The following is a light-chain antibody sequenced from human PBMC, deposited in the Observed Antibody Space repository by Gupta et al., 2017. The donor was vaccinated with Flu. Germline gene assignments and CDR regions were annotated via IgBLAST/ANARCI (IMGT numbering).Light chain of an antibody. CDR1: QSVSSY. J-gene: IGKJ3*01. CDR3: QQRSNWPRT. CDR2: DAS. Sequence: PATLSLSPGERATLSCRASQSVSSYLAWYQQKPGQAPRLLIYDASNRATGIPARFSGSGSGTDFTLTISSLEPEDFAVYYCQQRSNWPRTFGPGTKVDIK. V-gene: IGKV3-11*01.